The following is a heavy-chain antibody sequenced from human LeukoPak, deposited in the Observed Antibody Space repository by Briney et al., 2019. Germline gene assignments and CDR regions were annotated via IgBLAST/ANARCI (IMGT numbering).Heavy chain of an antibody. CDR3: ARDATARDYSNSDY. J-gene: IGHJ4*02. CDR2: INPNSAGT. CDR1: GYTFTGYY. V-gene: IGHV1-2*02. Sequence: ASVKVSCKASGYTFTGYYIHWVRQAPGQGLEWMGWINPNSAGTNYAQKFQGGVTMTRDTSISTAYMELSSLRSDDTAVYYCARDATARDYSNSDYWGQGTLVTVSS. D-gene: IGHD4-11*01.